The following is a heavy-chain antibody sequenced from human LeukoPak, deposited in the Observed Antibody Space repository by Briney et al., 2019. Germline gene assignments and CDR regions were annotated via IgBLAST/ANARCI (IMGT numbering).Heavy chain of an antibody. CDR3: AKMPVSYSSGWSVFDY. D-gene: IGHD6-19*01. CDR1: GFTFHDYY. Sequence: GGSLRLSCAASGFTFHDYYMTWIRQPPGKGLEWVSGISGSGGSTYYADSVKGRFTISRDNSKNTLYLQMNSLRAEDTAVYYCAKMPVSYSSGWSVFDYWGQGNLVTVSS. V-gene: IGHV3-23*01. J-gene: IGHJ4*02. CDR2: ISGSGGST.